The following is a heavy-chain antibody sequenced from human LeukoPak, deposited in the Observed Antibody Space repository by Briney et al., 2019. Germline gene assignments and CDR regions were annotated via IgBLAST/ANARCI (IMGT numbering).Heavy chain of an antibody. CDR1: GFTFSSYA. CDR3: ARDDCSSTSCSDY. D-gene: IGHD2-2*01. Sequence: GSLRLSCAASGFTFSSYAMHWVRQAPGKGLEWVAVISYDGSNKYYADSVKGRFTISRDNSKNTLYLQMNSLRAEDTAVYYCARDDCSSTSCSDYWGQGTLVTVSS. V-gene: IGHV3-30-3*01. CDR2: ISYDGSNK. J-gene: IGHJ4*02.